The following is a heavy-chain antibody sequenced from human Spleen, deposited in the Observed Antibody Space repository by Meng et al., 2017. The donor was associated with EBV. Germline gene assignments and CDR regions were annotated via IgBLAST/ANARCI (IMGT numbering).Heavy chain of an antibody. J-gene: IGHJ4*02. CDR1: GGTFRNYG. V-gene: IGHV1-69*01. D-gene: IGHD3-9*01. CDR2: ILPSFGTT. CDR3: ARDRVASSDILAGHLLLEF. Sequence: VPLVLSGADVKKRGLSVKVSCTSSGGTFRNYGISWVRQAPGRGLEWMGVILPSFGTTHFAQKFQGRVTITADESTSTAYMELSSLRSEDTALYYCARDRVASSDILAGHLLLEFWGQGTLVTVSS.